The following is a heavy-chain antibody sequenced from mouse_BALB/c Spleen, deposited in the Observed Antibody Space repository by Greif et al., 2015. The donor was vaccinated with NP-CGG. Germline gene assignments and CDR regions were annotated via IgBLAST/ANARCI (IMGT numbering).Heavy chain of an antibody. CDR3: GRTGGGNLRYFDG. CDR1: GYAFSSYW. J-gene: IGHJ1*01. D-gene: IGHD2-1*01. Sequence: QVQLQQSGAELVRPGSSVKISCKASGYAFSSYWVNWVKQRPGQGLEWIGQIYPGDGDTNYNGKFKGKATLTADKSSSPAYMQLSRLTTEDSAVVFCGRTGGGNLRYFDGWGAGTTVTVSS. V-gene: IGHV1-80*01. CDR2: IYPGDGDT.